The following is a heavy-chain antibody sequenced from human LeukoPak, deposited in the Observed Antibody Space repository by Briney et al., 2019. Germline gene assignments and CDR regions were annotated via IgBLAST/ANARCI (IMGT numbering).Heavy chain of an antibody. CDR3: ARHYYYSYYYMDV. CDR2: IYYSGST. J-gene: IGHJ6*03. CDR1: GCTISSYY. V-gene: IGHV4-59*08. Sequence: SETLSLTCTVSGCTISSYYLSWIRQPPGKGLEWIGYIYYSGSTNYNPSIKSRVTISRDTTKNQFSLKLSSVTAADTAVYYCARHYYYSYYYMDVWGKGTTVTVSS.